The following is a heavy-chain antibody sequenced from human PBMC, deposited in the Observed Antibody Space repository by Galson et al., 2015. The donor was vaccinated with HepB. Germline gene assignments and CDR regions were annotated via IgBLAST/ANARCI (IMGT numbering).Heavy chain of an antibody. J-gene: IGHJ6*02. V-gene: IGHV1-18*04. CDR3: ARGAPPGGSSTSSSSYYYGMDV. Sequence: SVKVSCKASGYAFTSYGFSWVRQAPGQGLEWMGWISAYNGNTNYAQKFQGRVTMTTDTSTSTAYMELSSLRSEDTAVYYCARGAPPGGSSTSSSSYYYGMDVWGQGTTVTVSS. CDR1: GYAFTSYG. D-gene: IGHD2-2*01. CDR2: ISAYNGNT.